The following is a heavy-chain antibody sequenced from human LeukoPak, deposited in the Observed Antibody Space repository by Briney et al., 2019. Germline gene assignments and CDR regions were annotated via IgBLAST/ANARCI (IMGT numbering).Heavy chain of an antibody. D-gene: IGHD2-2*01. CDR2: IYSGGST. Sequence: GGSLRLSCAASEFSFGSNYMTWVRQAPGKGLEWVSLIYSGGSTYYSDSVKGRFTISRDNSKNTLYLQMNSLRAEDTAVYYCARDRYCSSTSCLDDAFDIWGQGTMVTVSS. CDR1: EFSFGSNY. J-gene: IGHJ3*02. V-gene: IGHV3-53*05. CDR3: ARDRYCSSTSCLDDAFDI.